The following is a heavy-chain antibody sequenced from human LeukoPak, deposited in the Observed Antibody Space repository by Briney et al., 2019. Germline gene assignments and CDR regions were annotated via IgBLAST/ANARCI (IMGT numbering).Heavy chain of an antibody. Sequence: GGSLRLYCAASGFTFSSYEMNWVRQAPGKGLEWVSYISSSGSTIYYADSVKGRFTISRDNAKNSLYLQMNSLRAEDTAVYYCASVYGSGSYFHYYYGMDVWGQGTTVTVSS. CDR2: ISSSGSTI. J-gene: IGHJ6*02. V-gene: IGHV3-48*03. CDR1: GFTFSSYE. CDR3: ASVYGSGSYFHYYYGMDV. D-gene: IGHD3-10*01.